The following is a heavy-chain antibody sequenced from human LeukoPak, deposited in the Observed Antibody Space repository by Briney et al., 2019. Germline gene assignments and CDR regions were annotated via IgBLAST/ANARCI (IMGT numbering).Heavy chain of an antibody. D-gene: IGHD5-24*01. CDR2: IYYSGST. V-gene: IGHV4-59*01. J-gene: IGHJ6*03. Sequence: PSETLSLTCTVSGGSISSYYWSWIRQPPGKGLEWIGYIYYSGSTNYNPSLKSRVTISVDTSKNQFSLKLSSVTAADTAVYDCARGVENYSYYMDVWGKGTTVTVSS. CDR3: ARGVENYSYYMDV. CDR1: GGSISSYY.